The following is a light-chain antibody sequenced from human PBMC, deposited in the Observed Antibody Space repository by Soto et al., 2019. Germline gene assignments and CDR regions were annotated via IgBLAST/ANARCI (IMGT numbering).Light chain of an antibody. J-gene: IGKJ4*01. CDR2: GAS. CDR3: QQYQDWPPLT. CDR1: QSVRSN. Sequence: EIVMTQSPATLSKSPGERATLSCRASQSVRSNLAWYQLKPGQAPRLLIIGASTRATAIPARFSGSGSGTEFTLTISSLQSEDFAVYYCQQYQDWPPLTFGGGTKVDIK. V-gene: IGKV3-15*01.